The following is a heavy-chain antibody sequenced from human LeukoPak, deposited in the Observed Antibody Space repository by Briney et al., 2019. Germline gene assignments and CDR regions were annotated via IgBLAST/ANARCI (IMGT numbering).Heavy chain of an antibody. CDR2: INHSGSA. CDR3: ARGGTVSTSWYLDL. J-gene: IGHJ2*01. D-gene: IGHD1-14*01. V-gene: IGHV4-34*01. CDR1: GGSFSDYY. Sequence: SETLSLTCAVFGGSFSDYYWSWIRQPPGEGLQWIGEINHSGSANYNPSLKSRVTISVDTCKSQFSLKVNSVTAADTALYYCARGGTVSTSWYLDLWGRGTLVTVSS.